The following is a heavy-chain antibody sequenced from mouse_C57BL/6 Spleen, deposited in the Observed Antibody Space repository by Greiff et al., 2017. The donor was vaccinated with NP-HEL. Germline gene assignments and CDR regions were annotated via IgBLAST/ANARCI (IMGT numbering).Heavy chain of an antibody. CDR3: ARRGLLRPYYAMDY. J-gene: IGHJ4*01. D-gene: IGHD2-3*01. V-gene: IGHV5-12*01. CDR1: GFTFSDYY. CDR2: ISNGGGST. Sequence: DVMLVESGGGLVQPGGSLKLSCAASGFTFSDYYMYWVRQTPEKRLEWVAYISNGGGSTYYPDTVKGRFTISRDNAKNTLYLQMSRLKSEDTAMYYCARRGLLRPYYAMDYWGQGTSVTVSS.